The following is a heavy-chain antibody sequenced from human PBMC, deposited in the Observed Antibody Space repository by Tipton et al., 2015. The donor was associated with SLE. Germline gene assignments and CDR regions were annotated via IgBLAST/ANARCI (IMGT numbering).Heavy chain of an antibody. CDR1: GFTFEDYC. D-gene: IGHD6-6*01. V-gene: IGHV3-20*01. CDR3: ARTSHEGFDP. CDR2: INWNGGST. Sequence: SLRLSCAASGFTFEDYCLTWVRQSPGKGLEWVSYINWNGGSTDYAGTVKGRFTISRDNAKNSLFLQMNSLGPEDTALHHCARTSHEGFDPWGQGTLVTVSS. J-gene: IGHJ5*02.